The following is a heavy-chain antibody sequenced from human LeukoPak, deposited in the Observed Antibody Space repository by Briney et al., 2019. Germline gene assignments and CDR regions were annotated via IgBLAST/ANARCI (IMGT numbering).Heavy chain of an antibody. J-gene: IGHJ4*02. D-gene: IGHD1-26*01. V-gene: IGHV3-30-3*01. CDR1: GLTFSSYA. CDR2: ISYDGSNK. Sequence: GRSLRLSCAASGLTFSSYAMHWVRQAPGKGLEWVAVISYDGSNKYYADSVKGRFTISRDNSKNTLYLQMNSLRAEDTAVYYCARDRVGATYLFDYWGQGTLVTVSS. CDR3: ARDRVGATYLFDY.